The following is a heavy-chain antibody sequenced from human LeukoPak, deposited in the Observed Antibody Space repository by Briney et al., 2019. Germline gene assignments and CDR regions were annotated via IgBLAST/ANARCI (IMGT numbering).Heavy chain of an antibody. CDR2: ISGSATST. V-gene: IGHV3-23*01. CDR3: ARDKRRRFFDWLFIDY. J-gene: IGHJ4*02. CDR1: GFTFSSYA. Sequence: GGSLRLSCAASGFTFSSYAMSWVRQAPGKGLEWVSAISGSATSTYYADSVKGRFTISRDNFNNTLYLQMNGLRAEDTAEYYCARDKRRRFFDWLFIDYWGQGTLVTVSS. D-gene: IGHD3-9*01.